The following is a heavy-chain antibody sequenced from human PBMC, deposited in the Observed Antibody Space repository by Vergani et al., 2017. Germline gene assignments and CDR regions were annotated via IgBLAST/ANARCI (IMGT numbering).Heavy chain of an antibody. V-gene: IGHV4-34*01. CDR3: ARGKGAARPGGMDV. CDR1: GGSFSGYY. J-gene: IGHJ6*02. D-gene: IGHD6-6*01. CDR2: INHSGST. Sequence: QVQLQQWGAGLLKPSETLSLTCAVYGGSFSGYYWSWIRQPPGKGLEWIGEINHSGSTNYNPSLKSRVTISVDTSKNQFSLRLSSVTAADTAVYYCARGKGAARPGGMDVWGQGTTVTVSS.